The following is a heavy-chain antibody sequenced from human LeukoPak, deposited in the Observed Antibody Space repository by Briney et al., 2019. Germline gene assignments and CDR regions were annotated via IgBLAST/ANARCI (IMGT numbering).Heavy chain of an antibody. CDR3: ARGITLYYYYYMDV. CDR1: GGSISSSSYY. V-gene: IGHV4-39*07. D-gene: IGHD3-10*01. J-gene: IGHJ6*03. CDR2: IYYNGST. Sequence: SETLSLTCTVSGGSISSSSYYWGWIRQPPGKGLEWIGSIYYNGSTYYNPSLKSRVTISVDTSKNQFSLKLSSVTAADTAVYYCARGITLYYYYYMDVWGKGTTVTVSS.